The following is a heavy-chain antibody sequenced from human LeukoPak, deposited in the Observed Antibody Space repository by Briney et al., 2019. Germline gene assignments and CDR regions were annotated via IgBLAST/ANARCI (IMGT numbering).Heavy chain of an antibody. CDR3: VTDTSGFDY. CDR1: GFTFSSYA. D-gene: IGHD1-1*01. CDR2: ISYDGSNK. J-gene: IGHJ4*02. V-gene: IGHV3-30*04. Sequence: PGGSLRLSCAASGFTFSSYAMHWVRQAPGKGLEWVAVISYDGSNKYYADSVKGRFTISRDNSKNTLYLQMNSLRAEDTAVYYCVTDTSGFDYWGQGTLVTVSS.